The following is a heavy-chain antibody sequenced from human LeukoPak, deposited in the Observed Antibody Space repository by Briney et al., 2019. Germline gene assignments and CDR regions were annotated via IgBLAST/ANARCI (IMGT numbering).Heavy chain of an antibody. CDR3: VRDES. CDR1: GFTFSWHW. CDR2: INQDGSTK. Sequence: GGSLRLSCAGSGFTFSWHWMSWVRQAPGKGLEWVANINQDGSTKYYVDSVKGRFTISRDNAKNSLNLQMSSLRAEDTAVYYCVRDESWGQGTLVTVSS. V-gene: IGHV3-7*03. J-gene: IGHJ5*02.